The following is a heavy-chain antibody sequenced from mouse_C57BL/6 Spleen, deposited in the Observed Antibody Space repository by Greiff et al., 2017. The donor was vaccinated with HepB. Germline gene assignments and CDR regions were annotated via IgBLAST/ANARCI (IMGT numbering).Heavy chain of an antibody. Sequence: EVQLQQSGPELVKPGASVKIPCKASGYTFTDYNMDWVKQSHGKSLEWIGDINPNNGGTIYNQKFKGKATLTVDKSSSTAYMELRSLTSEDTAVYYCARGQLRDWYFDVWGTGTTVTVSS. CDR3: ARGQLRDWYFDV. CDR2: INPNNGGT. CDR1: GYTFTDYN. D-gene: IGHD3-2*02. J-gene: IGHJ1*03. V-gene: IGHV1-18*01.